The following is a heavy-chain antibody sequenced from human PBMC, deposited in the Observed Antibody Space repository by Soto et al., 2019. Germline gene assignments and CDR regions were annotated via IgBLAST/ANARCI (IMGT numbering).Heavy chain of an antibody. D-gene: IGHD3-10*01. CDR1: GYDFTTYG. V-gene: IGHV1-18*01. Sequence: QVHLVQSGAELKKPGASVKVSCKGSGYDFTTYGITWVRQAPGQGLEWMAWISAHNGNTDYAQKLQGRVTVTRDTPTSTAYMELRSMRSEDTAVYYCAGGTYGAYWGQGALVTVSS. CDR2: ISAHNGNT. CDR3: AGGTYGAY. J-gene: IGHJ4*02.